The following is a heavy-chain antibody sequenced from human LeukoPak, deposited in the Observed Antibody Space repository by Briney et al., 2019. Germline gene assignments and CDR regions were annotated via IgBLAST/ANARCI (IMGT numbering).Heavy chain of an antibody. CDR3: ARGTPHDYYYYMDV. Sequence: ASVKVSCKASGYTFTGYYMHWVRQAPGQGLEWMGWINPNSGGTNYAQKFQGRVTMTRDTSISTAYMELSRLRSDDTAVYYCARGTPHDYYYYMDVWGKGTTVTVSS. V-gene: IGHV1-2*02. CDR1: GYTFTGYY. CDR2: INPNSGGT. J-gene: IGHJ6*03.